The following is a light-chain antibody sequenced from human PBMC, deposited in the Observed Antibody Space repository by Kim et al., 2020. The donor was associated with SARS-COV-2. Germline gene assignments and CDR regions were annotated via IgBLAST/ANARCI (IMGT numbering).Light chain of an antibody. J-gene: IGKJ4*01. CDR2: AAS. CDR3: QKYDSAPQGLT. V-gene: IGKV1-27*01. CDR1: QGISNY. Sequence: DIQMTQSPSSLSASVGERVTITCRASQGISNYLAWYQQKPGTVPKLLIYAASTLHSGVPSRFSGSRSGTDFTLTISSLQPEDVATYYCQKYDSAPQGLTFDGGTKVDIK.